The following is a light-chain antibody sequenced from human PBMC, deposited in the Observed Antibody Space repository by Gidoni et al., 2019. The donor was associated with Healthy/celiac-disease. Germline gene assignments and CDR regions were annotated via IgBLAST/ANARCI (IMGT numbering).Light chain of an antibody. CDR2: DDS. V-gene: IGLV3-21*02. CDR3: QVWDSSSDHV. J-gene: IGLJ1*01. Sequence: SYVLTQPLSVSVAPGQTARITCGGNNIGSKSVHWYQQKPGHAPGMVVYDDSDRPSGIPERFSGSNSGNTATLTISRVEAEDEADYYCQVWDSSSDHVFGTGTKVTVL. CDR1: NIGSKS.